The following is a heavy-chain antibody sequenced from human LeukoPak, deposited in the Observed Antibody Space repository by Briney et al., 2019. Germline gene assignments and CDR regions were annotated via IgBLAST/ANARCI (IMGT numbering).Heavy chain of an antibody. V-gene: IGHV1-18*01. J-gene: IGHJ4*02. D-gene: IGHD5-12*01. CDR1: GYTFTSYG. Sequence: ASVKVSCKASGYTFTSYGISWVRQAPGQGLEWMGWISAYNGNTNYAQKLQGRVIMTTDTSTSTAYMELRSLRSDDTAVYYCARDLGSGVATIQDYWGQGTLVTVSS. CDR3: ARDLGSGVATIQDY. CDR2: ISAYNGNT.